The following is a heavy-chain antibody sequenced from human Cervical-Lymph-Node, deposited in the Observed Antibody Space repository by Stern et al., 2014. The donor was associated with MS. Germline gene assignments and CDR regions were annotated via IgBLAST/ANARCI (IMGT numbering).Heavy chain of an antibody. D-gene: IGHD4-17*01. V-gene: IGHV5-51*01. J-gene: IGHJ4*02. CDR3: ARDYGDYAFDY. Sequence: VQLVESGAEVKKPGESLKISCKGSGYSFTANWIAWVRQMPGKVLEWMGIIDPGDSDTRYSPSFQGQVTISADKSISTAYLQWSSLKASDTAMYYCARDYGDYAFDYWGQGTLVTVSS. CDR1: GYSFTANW. CDR2: IDPGDSDT.